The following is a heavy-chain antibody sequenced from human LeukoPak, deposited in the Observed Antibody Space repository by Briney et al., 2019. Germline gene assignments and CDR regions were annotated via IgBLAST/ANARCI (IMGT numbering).Heavy chain of an antibody. CDR3: ARVPTPNCSSTSCYSTIVGATPPYFDY. J-gene: IGHJ4*02. CDR2: SIPIFVTA. CDR1: RGTFIRYM. D-gene: IGHD2-2*02. Sequence: SVKVSSEAFRGTFIRYMISSVRQAPGHGVEWRGGSIPIFVTAHNAQKFQGRVTITTEESTSTAYMELSSLRSEDTAVYYCARVPTPNCSSTSCYSTIVGATPPYFDYWGQGTLVTVSS. V-gene: IGHV1-69*05.